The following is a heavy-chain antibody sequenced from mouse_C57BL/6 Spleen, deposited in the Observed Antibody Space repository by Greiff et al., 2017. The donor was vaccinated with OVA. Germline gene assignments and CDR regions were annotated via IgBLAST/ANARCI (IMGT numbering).Heavy chain of an antibody. CDR2: IDPEDGDT. Sequence: VQLQQSGAELVRPGASVTLSCTASGFNIKDYYMHWVKQRPEPGLEWIGRIDPEDGDTEYAPKFQGKATMTADTSSNTAYLQLSSLTSEDTAVYSCTRSYYGSHYFGYWGQGTTLTVSS. D-gene: IGHD1-1*01. V-gene: IGHV14-1*01. CDR1: GFNIKDYY. J-gene: IGHJ2*01. CDR3: TRSYYGSHYFGY.